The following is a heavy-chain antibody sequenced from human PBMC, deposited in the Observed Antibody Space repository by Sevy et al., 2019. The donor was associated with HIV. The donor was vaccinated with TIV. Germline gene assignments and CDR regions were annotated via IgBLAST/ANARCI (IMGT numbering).Heavy chain of an antibody. D-gene: IGHD6-13*01. V-gene: IGHV4-34*01. CDR2: INHSGST. J-gene: IGHJ4*02. CDR1: GGSFSGYY. Sequence: SETLSLTCAVYGGSFSGYYWSWIRQPPGKGLEWIGEINHSGSTNYNPSLKSRVTISVDTSKNQFSLKLSSVTAADTAVYYCARAGYSSSPRGFDYWGQGTLVTVSS. CDR3: ARAGYSSSPRGFDY.